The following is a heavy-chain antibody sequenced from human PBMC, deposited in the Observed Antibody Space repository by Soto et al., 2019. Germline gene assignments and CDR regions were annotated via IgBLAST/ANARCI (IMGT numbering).Heavy chain of an antibody. CDR3: ATYCSGGTCYSDDAFYI. D-gene: IGHD2-15*01. V-gene: IGHV4-39*02. J-gene: IGHJ3*02. CDR1: GGSISSNTYF. CDR2: IYYSGTT. Sequence: QLQVQESGPGLVKPSETLSLTCTVSGGSISSNTYFWGWIRQPPGKGLEWIGSIYYSGTTYYNPSLKSRVPLSVDTSQNHFSLNLSSVTAADTAIYYCATYCSGGTCYSDDAFYIWGHGTMVTVSS.